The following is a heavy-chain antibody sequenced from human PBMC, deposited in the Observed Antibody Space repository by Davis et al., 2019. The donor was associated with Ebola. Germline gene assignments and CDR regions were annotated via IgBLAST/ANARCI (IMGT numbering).Heavy chain of an antibody. V-gene: IGHV6-1*01. Sequence: HSQTLSLTCAISGDSVSTGGWNWIRQSPSRGLEWLGRTYYNSKWYNDYAVSVKSRITINPDTSKNQFSLQLNSVTPEDTAVYYCARGWLRSKFDYWGQGTLVTVSS. J-gene: IGHJ4*02. CDR2: TYYNSKWYN. CDR3: ARGWLRSKFDY. D-gene: IGHD5-12*01. CDR1: GDSVSTGG.